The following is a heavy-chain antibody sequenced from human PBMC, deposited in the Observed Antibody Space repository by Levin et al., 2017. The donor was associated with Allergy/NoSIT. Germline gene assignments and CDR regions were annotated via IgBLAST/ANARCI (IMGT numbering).Heavy chain of an antibody. CDR1: GGSISSSISY. CDR3: ARQCYDILTGYYNFDY. CDR2: IYNSGST. J-gene: IGHJ4*02. D-gene: IGHD3-9*01. Sequence: SETLSLTCTVPGGSISSSISYWGWIRQAPGKGLEWIGSIYNSGSTYYNPSLKSRVTTSVATSKHQFSLKLSSLTAADTAVYDCARQCYDILTGYYNFDYWGQGTLVTVSS. V-gene: IGHV4-39*01.